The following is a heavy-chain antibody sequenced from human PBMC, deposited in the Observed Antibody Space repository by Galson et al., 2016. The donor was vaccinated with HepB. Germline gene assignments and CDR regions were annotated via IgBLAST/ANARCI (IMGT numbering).Heavy chain of an antibody. CDR1: GGAFSSYD. J-gene: IGHJ4*02. CDR3: ASRFCSSSSCPGFYFDY. V-gene: IGHV1-69*06. D-gene: IGHD2-2*01. CDR2: IVPIFGTT. Sequence: SVKVPCKASGGAFSSYDISWVRQAPGQGLEWMGGIVPIFGTTHHAQSLQGRVTITADKSTSTAHMELSSLRSEDTAVYYCASRFCSSSSCPGFYFDYWAQGTLVTVSS.